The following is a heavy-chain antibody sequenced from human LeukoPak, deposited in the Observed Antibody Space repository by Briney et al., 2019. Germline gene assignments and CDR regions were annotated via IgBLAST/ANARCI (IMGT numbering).Heavy chain of an antibody. CDR3: AREDESSSWCDY. J-gene: IGHJ4*02. D-gene: IGHD6-13*01. CDR2: IYHSGST. Sequence: PSETLSLTCTVSSDFFSSVTDYWAWIRQPPGKGLEWIGEIYHSGSTNYNPSLKSRVTISVDKSKNQFSLKLSSVTAADTAVYYCAREDESSSWCDYWGQGTLVTVSS. V-gene: IGHV4-39*07. CDR1: SDFFSSVTDY.